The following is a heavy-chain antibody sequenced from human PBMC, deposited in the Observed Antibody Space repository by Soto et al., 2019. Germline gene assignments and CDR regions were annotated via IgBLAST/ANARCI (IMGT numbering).Heavy chain of an antibody. V-gene: IGHV3-48*02. CDR1: GFTFSSYI. J-gene: IGHJ4*02. D-gene: IGHD1-26*01. Sequence: EVQLVESGGGLVQPGGSLRLSCAASGFTFSSYIMNWVRQAPGKGLEWVSYISSSSSTIYYADSVKGRFTISRDNAKNSLYLQMNSLRDEDTAVYYCARSDSGSYYAFDYWGQGTLVTVSS. CDR2: ISSSSSTI. CDR3: ARSDSGSYYAFDY.